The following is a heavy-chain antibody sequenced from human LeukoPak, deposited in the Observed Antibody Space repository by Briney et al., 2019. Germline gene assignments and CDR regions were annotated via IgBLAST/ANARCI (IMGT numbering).Heavy chain of an antibody. J-gene: IGHJ4*02. CDR2: ISWNSGSI. CDR3: AKDMGDYYGSGSYYNCFDY. V-gene: IGHV3-9*01. D-gene: IGHD3-10*01. CDR1: GFTFDDYA. Sequence: PGGSLRLSCAASGFTFDDYAMHWVRQAPGKGLEWVPGISWNSGSIGYADSVKGRFTISRDNAKNSLYLQMNSLRAEDTALYYCAKDMGDYYGSGSYYNCFDYWGQGTLVTVSS.